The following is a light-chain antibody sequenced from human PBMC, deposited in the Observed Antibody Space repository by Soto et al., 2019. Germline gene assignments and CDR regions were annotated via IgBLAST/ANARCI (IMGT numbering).Light chain of an antibody. CDR1: QSVNSK. J-gene: IGKJ1*01. V-gene: IGKV3-15*01. Sequence: IVMKQSPATLSVSQGERATLSCRASQSVNSKLAWYQQKPGQAPRLLIYGASTRATGIPARFSGSGSGTEFTLTISSLQSEDFVVYYCQQYNDWPPWTFGQGTMVDIK. CDR3: QQYNDWPPWT. CDR2: GAS.